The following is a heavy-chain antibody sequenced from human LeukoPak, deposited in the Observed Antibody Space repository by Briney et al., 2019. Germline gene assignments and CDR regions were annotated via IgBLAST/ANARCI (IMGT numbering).Heavy chain of an antibody. CDR1: GGSISSYY. CDR2: IHYSGST. CDR3: ARGFRDSSGYYYYYMDV. J-gene: IGHJ6*03. D-gene: IGHD3-22*01. V-gene: IGHV4-59*12. Sequence: SETLSLTCTVSGGSISSYYWSWIRQPPGKGLEYIGYIHYSGSTNYSPSLKSRVTISVKTSKNQFSLKPSSVTAADTAVYYCARGFRDSSGYYYYYMDVRGKGTTVTVSS.